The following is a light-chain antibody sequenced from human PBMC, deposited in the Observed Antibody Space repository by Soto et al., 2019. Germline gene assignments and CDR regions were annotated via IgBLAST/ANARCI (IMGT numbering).Light chain of an antibody. CDR1: QSVSSSY. Sequence: ENVLTQSPGTLSLSPGDRATLSCRASQSVSSSYLAWSQQKPGQAPKHLIYGASNRATDIPDRFSGSGSGTDFALTSSRLEPEDLAVYYCQQYGSPGTFGQGTNVGIK. CDR3: QQYGSPGT. CDR2: GAS. J-gene: IGKJ1*01. V-gene: IGKV3-20*01.